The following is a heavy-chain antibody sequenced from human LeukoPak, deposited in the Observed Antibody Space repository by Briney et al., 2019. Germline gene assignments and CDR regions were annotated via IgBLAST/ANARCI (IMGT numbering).Heavy chain of an antibody. CDR1: GYSFTSYW. J-gene: IGHJ4*02. V-gene: IGHV5-51*01. CDR2: IYPGDSDT. CDR3: ARNDFWSGYYDDFDY. D-gene: IGHD3-3*01. Sequence: GESLKISCKGSGYSFTSYWIGWVRQMPGKGLEWMGIIYPGDSDTRYSPSFQGQVTISADKSISTAYLQWSSLKASDTAMYYCARNDFWSGYYDDFDYWGQGTLVTVSS.